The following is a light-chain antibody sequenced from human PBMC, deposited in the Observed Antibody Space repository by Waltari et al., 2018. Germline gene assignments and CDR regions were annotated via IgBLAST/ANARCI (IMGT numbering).Light chain of an antibody. V-gene: IGKV3-20*01. CDR2: GAS. Sequence: EIVLTQSPGTLSLSPGERATLSCRASQSVSSSLAWYQQKPGHAPSLLIYGASSRATGVPSRISGRGSGADFSLTSSRLEQEYVAVYYCQHYVRLPVSFGQGTKVEIK. CDR1: QSVSSS. J-gene: IGKJ1*01. CDR3: QHYVRLPVS.